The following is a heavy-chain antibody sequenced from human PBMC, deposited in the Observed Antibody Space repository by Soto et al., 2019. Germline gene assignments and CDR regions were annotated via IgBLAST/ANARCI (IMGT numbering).Heavy chain of an antibody. CDR3: ARFFEYSSSSGFDY. V-gene: IGHV6-1*01. Sequence: SQTLSLPCAISGDSVSSNSAAWNWIRQSPSRGLEWLGRTYYRSKWYNDYAVSVQSRITINPDTSKNQFSLQLNSVTPEDTAVYYCARFFEYSSSSGFDYWGQGTLVTVSS. CDR1: GDSVSSNSAA. D-gene: IGHD6-6*01. CDR2: TYYRSKWYN. J-gene: IGHJ4*02.